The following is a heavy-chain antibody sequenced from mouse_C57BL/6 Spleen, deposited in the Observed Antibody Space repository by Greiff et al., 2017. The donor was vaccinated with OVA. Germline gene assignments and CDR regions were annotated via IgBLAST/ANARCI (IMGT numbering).Heavy chain of an antibody. V-gene: IGHV1-4*01. CDR2: INPSSGYT. Sequence: QVHVKQSGAELARPGASVKMSCKASGYTFTSYTMHWVKQRPGQGLEWIGYINPSSGYTKYNQKFKDKATLTADKSSSTAYMQLSSLTSEDSAVYYCAGGTDWYFDVWGTGTTVTVSS. CDR1: GYTFTSYT. J-gene: IGHJ1*03. D-gene: IGHD4-1*01. CDR3: AGGTDWYFDV.